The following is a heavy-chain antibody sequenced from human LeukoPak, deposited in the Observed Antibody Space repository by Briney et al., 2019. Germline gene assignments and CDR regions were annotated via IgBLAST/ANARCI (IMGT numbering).Heavy chain of an antibody. Sequence: PSETLSLTCAVYGGSFSGYYWSWIRQPPGKGLEWIGEINHSGSTNYNPSLKSRVTISVDTSKNQFSLKLSSVTAADTAVYYCARRVDTAMVGDYFDYWGQGTLVTVSS. CDR2: INHSGST. J-gene: IGHJ4*02. CDR3: ARRVDTAMVGDYFDY. CDR1: GGSFSGYY. V-gene: IGHV4-34*01. D-gene: IGHD5-18*01.